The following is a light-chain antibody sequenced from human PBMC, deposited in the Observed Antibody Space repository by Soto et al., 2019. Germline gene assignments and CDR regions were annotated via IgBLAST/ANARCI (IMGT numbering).Light chain of an antibody. CDR3: HQYVTSPT. CDR1: QSLAGNY. Sequence: IVLTQSPGTLSLSPGERATLSCRASQSLAGNYLAWYQQKPGQAPRLLISGASSRATGVPDRFSGSGSGTDFTLTISRLQPEDFAVYHCHQYVTSPTFGSGTKVDIK. V-gene: IGKV3-20*01. J-gene: IGKJ3*01. CDR2: GAS.